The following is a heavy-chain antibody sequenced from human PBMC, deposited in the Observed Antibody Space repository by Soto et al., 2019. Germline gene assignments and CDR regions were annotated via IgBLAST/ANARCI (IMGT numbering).Heavy chain of an antibody. J-gene: IGHJ4*02. CDR3: SKWSGYGDL. CDR1: GFTMSTYS. CDR2: ISVTPGIT. V-gene: IGHV3-23*01. Sequence: EMQLLESGGGLVQPGGSLRLSCAASGFTMSTYSVTWVRQAPGKGLEWVSGISVTPGITFYADSVKGRFTISRDSSKNAVYLQMNSLSAEDTAMYFCSKWSGYGDLWGQGTLVTVSS. D-gene: IGHD5-12*01.